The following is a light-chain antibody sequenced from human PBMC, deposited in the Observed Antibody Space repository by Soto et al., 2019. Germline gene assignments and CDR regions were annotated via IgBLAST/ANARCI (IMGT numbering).Light chain of an antibody. V-gene: IGKV3-20*01. Sequence: EIVLTQSPATLSLSPGERATLSCRASQSVSSSYLAWYQQKPGQAPRLLIYGASSRATGIPDRFSGSGSGTDFTLTISRLEAEDFAVYYCQPYGSSPLTFGGGTKVEIK. CDR1: QSVSSSY. CDR2: GAS. J-gene: IGKJ4*01. CDR3: QPYGSSPLT.